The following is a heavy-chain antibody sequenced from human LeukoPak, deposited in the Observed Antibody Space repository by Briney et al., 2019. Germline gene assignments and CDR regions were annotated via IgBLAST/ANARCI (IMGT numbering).Heavy chain of an antibody. V-gene: IGHV4-59*01. CDR2: VHYSGTT. CDR3: ARGYRSDWHGELGY. Sequence: SETLSLTCTVSGSSIRSYYWSWIRRPPGKGLQWSGYVHYSGTTDYNPSLRSRVIISVDTSKNQFSLNLTSVTAADTAVYYCARGYRSDWHGELGYWGQGTLVTVSS. D-gene: IGHD6-19*01. CDR1: GSSIRSYY. J-gene: IGHJ4*02.